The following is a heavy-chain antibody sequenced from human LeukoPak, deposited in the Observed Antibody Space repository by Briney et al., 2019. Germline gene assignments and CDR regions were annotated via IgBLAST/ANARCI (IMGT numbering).Heavy chain of an antibody. CDR1: GFTFSSYA. CDR3: ARDLNVGEPLTHHFDY. V-gene: IGHV3-30-3*01. J-gene: IGHJ4*02. D-gene: IGHD1-26*01. Sequence: GGSLRLSCAASGFTFSSYAMHWVRQAPGKGLEWVAVISYDGSNKYYADSVKGRFTISRDNSKNTLYLQMNSLRAEDTAVYYCARDLNVGEPLTHHFDYWGQGTLVTISS. CDR2: ISYDGSNK.